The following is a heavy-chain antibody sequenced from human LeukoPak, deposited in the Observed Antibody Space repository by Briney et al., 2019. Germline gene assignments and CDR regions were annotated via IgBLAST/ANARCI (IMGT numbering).Heavy chain of an antibody. D-gene: IGHD3-22*01. CDR2: IYPGDSDT. V-gene: IGHV5-51*01. J-gene: IGHJ4*02. CDR3: ARREGYDSSGYSTAFDY. Sequence: ASVKVSCKASGYSFTSYWIGWVRQMPGKGLEWMGIIYPGDSDTRYSPSFQGQVTISADKSISTAYLQWSSLKASDTAMYYCARREGYDSSGYSTAFDYWGQGTLVTVSS. CDR1: GYSFTSYW.